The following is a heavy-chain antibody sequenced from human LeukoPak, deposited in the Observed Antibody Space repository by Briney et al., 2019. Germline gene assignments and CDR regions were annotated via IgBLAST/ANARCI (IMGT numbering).Heavy chain of an antibody. J-gene: IGHJ4*02. V-gene: IGHV3-23*01. Sequence: GGSLRLSRAASGFTFSHYAMTWVRQAPGKGLEWVSTISGAGDSAYFADSVKGRFTISRDNSKNTLYLQMNSLRVDDTAVYYCALQRTLWQQLLDYWGQGTLVTVSS. D-gene: IGHD6-13*01. CDR1: GFTFSHYA. CDR2: ISGAGDSA. CDR3: ALQRTLWQQLLDY.